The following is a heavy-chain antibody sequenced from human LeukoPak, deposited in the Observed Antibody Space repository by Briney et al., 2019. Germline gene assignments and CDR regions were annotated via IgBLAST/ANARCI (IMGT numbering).Heavy chain of an antibody. CDR1: GYTFTSYY. J-gene: IGHJ5*02. D-gene: IGHD6-19*01. V-gene: IGHV1-46*01. CDR2: INPSGGST. CDR3: ARESIAVAAWPSATQAHNWFDP. Sequence: ASVKVSCKASGYTFTSYYMHRVRQAPGQGLEWMGIINPSGGSTSYAQKFQGRVTMTRDTSTSTVYMELSSLRSEDTAVYYCARESIAVAAWPSATQAHNWFDPWGQGTLVTVSS.